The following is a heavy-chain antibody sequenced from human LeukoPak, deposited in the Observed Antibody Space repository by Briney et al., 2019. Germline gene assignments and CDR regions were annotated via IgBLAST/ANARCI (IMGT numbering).Heavy chain of an antibody. CDR2: ISAYNGNT. D-gene: IGHD5-12*01. Sequence: GASVKVSCKASGYTFTSYGISWVRQAPGQGLEWMGWISAYNGNTNYAQKFQGRVTITADKSTSTAYMELSSLRSEDTAVYYCARNSGYDYGVHYFDYWGQGTLVTVSS. CDR1: GYTFTSYG. V-gene: IGHV1-18*01. J-gene: IGHJ4*02. CDR3: ARNSGYDYGVHYFDY.